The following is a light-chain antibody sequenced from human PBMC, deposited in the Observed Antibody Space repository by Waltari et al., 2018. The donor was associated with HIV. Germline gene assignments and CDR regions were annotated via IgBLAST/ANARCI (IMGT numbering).Light chain of an antibody. CDR2: EDS. Sequence: SYELTQPPSVSVSPGQTATITCSGDQLHNHYIWWYPQRSGQSPVLVIYEDSKRPPGIPERLSGSNSGHTDTVTITGTKTVDEADYYCQTWENKFYVFGSGTKVTVL. J-gene: IGLJ1*01. V-gene: IGLV3-1*01. CDR3: QTWENKFYV. CDR1: QLHNHY.